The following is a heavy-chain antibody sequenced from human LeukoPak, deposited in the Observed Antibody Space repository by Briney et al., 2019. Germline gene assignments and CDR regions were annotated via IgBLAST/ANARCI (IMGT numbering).Heavy chain of an antibody. D-gene: IGHD5-18*01. CDR1: GFTFSDYY. CDR2: ISSSSSYI. J-gene: IGHJ3*02. Sequence: GGSLRLSCAASGFTFSDYYMSWIRQAPGKGLEWVSSISSSSSYIYYADSVKGRFTISRDNAKNSLYLQMNSLRAEDTAVYYCARVLQDTAMAHAFDIWGQGTMVTVSS. V-gene: IGHV3-11*06. CDR3: ARVLQDTAMAHAFDI.